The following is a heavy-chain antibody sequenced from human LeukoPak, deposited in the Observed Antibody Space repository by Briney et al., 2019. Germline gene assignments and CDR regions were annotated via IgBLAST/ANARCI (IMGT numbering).Heavy chain of an antibody. Sequence: GGSPRLSCAASGFTFSSYWMNWARQAPGKGLEWVASINHNGNVNYYVDSVKGRFTISRDNAKNSLYLQMSNLRAEDTAVYFCARAGGLDVWGQGATVTVSS. CDR2: INHNGNVN. V-gene: IGHV3-7*03. CDR1: GFTFSSYW. J-gene: IGHJ6*02. CDR3: ARAGGLDV.